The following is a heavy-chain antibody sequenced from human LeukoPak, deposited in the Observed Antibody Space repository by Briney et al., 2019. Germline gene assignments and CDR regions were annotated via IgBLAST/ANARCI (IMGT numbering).Heavy chain of an antibody. Sequence: GGSLRLSCAASGFTFSNSWMSWVRQAPGRWREWVARIKHKADGGTTDYAAPVKGRFSISRDDSKDTVYLQMTSLKTEATAVYYCTTDLGGWAFMNFDFWGQGTLVTVSS. J-gene: IGHJ4*02. CDR2: IKHKADGGTT. CDR3: TTDLGGWAFMNFDF. D-gene: IGHD3-16*01. CDR1: GFTFSNSW. V-gene: IGHV3-15*01.